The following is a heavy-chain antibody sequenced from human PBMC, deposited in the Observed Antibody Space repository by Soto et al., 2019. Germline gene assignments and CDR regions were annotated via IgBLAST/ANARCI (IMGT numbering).Heavy chain of an antibody. J-gene: IGHJ4*02. D-gene: IGHD1-26*01. Sequence: PSETLSLTCTVSGGTISSWYWSWIRQPPGKGLEWIGYIYYSGSTNYNPSLKSRVTISVDTSKNQFSLKLSSVTAADTAVYYCARRYGGNFDYWGQGTLVTVSS. CDR2: IYYSGST. V-gene: IGHV4-59*01. CDR1: GGTISSWY. CDR3: ARRYGGNFDY.